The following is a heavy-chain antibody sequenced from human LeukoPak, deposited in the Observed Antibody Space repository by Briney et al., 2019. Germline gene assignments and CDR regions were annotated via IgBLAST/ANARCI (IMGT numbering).Heavy chain of an antibody. J-gene: IGHJ5*02. D-gene: IGHD6-19*01. V-gene: IGHV4-34*01. CDR2: INHSGST. CDR1: GGSFSGYY. Sequence: PSETLSLTCAVYGGSFSGYYWSWIRQPPGKGLEWIGEINHSGSTNYNPSLESRVTISVDTSKNQFSLKLSSVTAADTAVYYCASVILGMAVAGTDNWFDPWGQGTLVTVSS. CDR3: ASVILGMAVAGTDNWFDP.